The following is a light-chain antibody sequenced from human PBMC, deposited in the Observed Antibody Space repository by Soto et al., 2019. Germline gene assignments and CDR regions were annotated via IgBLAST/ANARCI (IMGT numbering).Light chain of an antibody. CDR3: QQVESYPST. V-gene: IGKV1-9*01. CDR2: AAS. Sequence: IQLPQTPSSLSASVGDRVTITCRASQGISSFLAWYQHKPGKAPKLLIYAASSLQSGVPSRFSGSGFGTDFTLTITSLQPEDFATYYCQQVESYPSTFGGGTKVDIK. J-gene: IGKJ4*01. CDR1: QGISSF.